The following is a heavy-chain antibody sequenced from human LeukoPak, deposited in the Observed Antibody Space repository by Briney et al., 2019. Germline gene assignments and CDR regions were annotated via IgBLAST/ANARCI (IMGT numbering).Heavy chain of an antibody. Sequence: PSQTLSLTCTVSGGSISSGGYYWSWIRQPPGKGLEWIGYIYHSGSTYYNPSLKSRVTISVDRSKNQFSLKLSSVTAADTAVYYCASESIAAAGYFDYWGQGTLVTVSS. CDR2: IYHSGST. CDR3: ASESIAAAGYFDY. D-gene: IGHD6-13*01. CDR1: GGSISSGGYY. V-gene: IGHV4-30-2*01. J-gene: IGHJ4*02.